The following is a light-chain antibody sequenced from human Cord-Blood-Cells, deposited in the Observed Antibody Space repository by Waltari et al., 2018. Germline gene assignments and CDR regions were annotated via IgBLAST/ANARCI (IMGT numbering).Light chain of an antibody. J-gene: IGKJ4*01. CDR3: QHYDNLPLT. CDR1: QDISNY. CDR2: DAS. Sequence: DIQMSQSLSSLSASVGGRVTTTCQASQDISNYLNWYQQKPGKAPKLLIYDASNLETGVPSRFSGSGSGTDFTFTISSLQPEDIATYYCQHYDNLPLTFGGGTKVEIK. V-gene: IGKV1-33*01.